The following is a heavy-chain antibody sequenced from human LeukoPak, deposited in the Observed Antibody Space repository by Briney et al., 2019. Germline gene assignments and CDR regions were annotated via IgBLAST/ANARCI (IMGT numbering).Heavy chain of an antibody. J-gene: IGHJ6*02. CDR2: INPSGGST. D-gene: IGHD2-8*01. V-gene: IGHV1-46*01. CDR3: AREDVVLVDAVRYYYYGMDV. CDR1: GYSFISYY. Sequence: ASVKVSCTASGYSFISYYMHWVRQAPGQGLEWMGIINPSGGSTSYAQKFQDRVTMTRDTSTSTVYMELSSLKSEDTAVYYCAREDVVLVDAVRYYYYGMDVWGQGTTVTVSS.